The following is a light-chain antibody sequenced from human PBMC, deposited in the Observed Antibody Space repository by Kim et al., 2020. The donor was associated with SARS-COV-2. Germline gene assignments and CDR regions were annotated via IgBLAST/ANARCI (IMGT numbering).Light chain of an antibody. Sequence: EIVLTQSPATLSLSPGERATLSCRASQSVDNYLAWYQQKPGQAPRLLISGASNRATGIPARFSGSGSGTDFTLTISSLEPEDFAVYYCQQRTNWPALTVGGGTKVDIK. CDR1: QSVDNY. J-gene: IGKJ4*01. V-gene: IGKV3-11*01. CDR3: QQRTNWPALT. CDR2: GAS.